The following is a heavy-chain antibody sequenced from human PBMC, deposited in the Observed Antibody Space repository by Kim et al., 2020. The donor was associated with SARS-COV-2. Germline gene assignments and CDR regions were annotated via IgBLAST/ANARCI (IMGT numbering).Heavy chain of an antibody. D-gene: IGHD1-26*01. CDR3: AKDEGSGSYYGGLDY. J-gene: IGHJ4*02. V-gene: IGHV3-9*01. Sequence: DSVKGRITISKDNAKNSLYLQMNRLRAEDTALYYCAKDEGSGSYYGGLDYWGQGTLVTVSS.